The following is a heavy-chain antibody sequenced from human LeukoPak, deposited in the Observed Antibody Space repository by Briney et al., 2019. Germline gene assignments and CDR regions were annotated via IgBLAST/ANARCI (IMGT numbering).Heavy chain of an antibody. D-gene: IGHD4-17*01. CDR1: GYTFTSYG. J-gene: IGHJ5*02. CDR3: ASTPLYGDYDWFDP. Sequence: ASVKVSCKASGYTFTSYGISWVRQAPGQGLEWMGWISVYNGNTNYAQKFQGRVTMTTDTSTSTAYMELRSLRSEDTAVYYCASTPLYGDYDWFDPWGQGTLVTVSS. V-gene: IGHV1-18*01. CDR2: ISVYNGNT.